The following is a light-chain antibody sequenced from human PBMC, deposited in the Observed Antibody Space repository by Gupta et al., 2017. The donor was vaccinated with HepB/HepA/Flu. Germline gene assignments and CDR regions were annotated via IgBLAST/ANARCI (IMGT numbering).Light chain of an antibody. Sequence: EIVLTQSPGTLSLSPGERATLSCRASQNIGNSLAWYHHKPGQAPRLLISDASSRAAGITDRFSGRGDEEDFTLTSSRLEHEDCAVYYGQHYSSSRTFGGGTKLEIK. CDR3: QHYSSSRT. J-gene: IGKJ4*01. CDR1: QNIGNS. V-gene: IGKV3-20*01. CDR2: DAS.